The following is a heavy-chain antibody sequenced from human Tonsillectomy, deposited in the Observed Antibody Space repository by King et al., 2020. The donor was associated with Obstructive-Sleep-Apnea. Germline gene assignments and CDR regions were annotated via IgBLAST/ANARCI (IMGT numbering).Heavy chain of an antibody. Sequence: VQLVESGGGLVQPGGSLRLSCAASGFTFSSYWMHGVRQPPGKGPVWVSRINSDGSSTRYADSVKGRFTISRDHAKNTLYLQMNSLRAEDTAVYYCTRSSPDYYYYGMDVWGQGTTVTVSS. CDR2: INSDGSST. CDR1: GFTFSSYW. J-gene: IGHJ6*02. V-gene: IGHV3-74*01. D-gene: IGHD6-13*01. CDR3: TRSSPDYYYYGMDV.